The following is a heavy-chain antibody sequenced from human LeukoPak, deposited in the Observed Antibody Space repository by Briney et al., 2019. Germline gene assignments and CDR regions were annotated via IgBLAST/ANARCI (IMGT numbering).Heavy chain of an antibody. V-gene: IGHV3-48*03. D-gene: IGHD1-26*01. Sequence: GGSLRLSCAASGFIFSTYNMNWVRQAPGKGLEWVSYISSSGSIMYYAESVKGRFTVSRDNAKNSLSLQMNSLRAEDTAIYYCARDRRVGATWSVGAFDIWGQGTTVTVSS. J-gene: IGHJ3*02. CDR3: ARDRRVGATWSVGAFDI. CDR1: GFIFSTYN. CDR2: ISSSGSIM.